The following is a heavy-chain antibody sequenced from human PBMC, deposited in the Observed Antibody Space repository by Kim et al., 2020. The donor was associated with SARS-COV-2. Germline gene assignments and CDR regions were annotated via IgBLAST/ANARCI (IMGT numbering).Heavy chain of an antibody. CDR3: AKDRRSGSYFDY. Sequence: GYADSGRGRCTISRENAKNSRYLQMNSLRAEDNAWYYCAKDRRSGSYFDYWGQGTLVTVSS. V-gene: IGHV3-9*01. D-gene: IGHD3-10*01. J-gene: IGHJ4*02.